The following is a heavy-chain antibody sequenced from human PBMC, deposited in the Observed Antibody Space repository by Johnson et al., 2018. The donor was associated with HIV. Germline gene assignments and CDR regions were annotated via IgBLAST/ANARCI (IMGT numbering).Heavy chain of an antibody. D-gene: IGHD5-24*01. CDR2: INHDMSAI. Sequence: EVQLVESGGDLVQPGGSLRLSCVGSGFTFSHDWMSWVRQAPGKGPEWVANINHDMSAIHYVDSVKGRFTVSRDNAKMSLFLQMNSLSVEDTAVYFCGSLGDGHQKGAFEIWGHGTMVTVSS. V-gene: IGHV3-7*01. CDR3: GSLGDGHQKGAFEI. J-gene: IGHJ3*02. CDR1: GFTFSHDW.